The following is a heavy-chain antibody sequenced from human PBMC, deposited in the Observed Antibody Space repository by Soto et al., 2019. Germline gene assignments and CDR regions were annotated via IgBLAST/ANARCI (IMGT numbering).Heavy chain of an antibody. Sequence: QVQVVQSGAEVKKPESSVKVSCKPSGGTFNTYTVNWLRLAPGPGLEWMGRFIPILDMANYAKKFQDRVTITADSSTFTAYMDLNRLTSDDTAAYYCAIKYCRDNACHRDFELGGPGTRVTVSS. D-gene: IGHD2-15*01. CDR3: AIKYCRDNACHRDFEL. J-gene: IGHJ4*02. V-gene: IGHV1-69*02. CDR2: FIPILDMA. CDR1: GGTFNTYT.